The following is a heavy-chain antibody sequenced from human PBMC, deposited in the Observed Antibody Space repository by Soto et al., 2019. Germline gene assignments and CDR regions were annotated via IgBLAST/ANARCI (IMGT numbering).Heavy chain of an antibody. J-gene: IGHJ4*02. Sequence: EVQLLESGGGLVQPGGSLRLSCAASGFSFSTYAMSWVRQAPGKGLEWVAGIVGNGALISYGDSVKGRFTISRDNSNNXXXXXXXXXXXXXXXXXXXXXXXXXXGLWPFDHWGQGTLVTVSS. D-gene: IGHD3-16*01. CDR1: GFSFSTYA. V-gene: IGHV3-23*01. CDR2: IVGNGALI. CDR3: XXXXXXXGLWPFDH.